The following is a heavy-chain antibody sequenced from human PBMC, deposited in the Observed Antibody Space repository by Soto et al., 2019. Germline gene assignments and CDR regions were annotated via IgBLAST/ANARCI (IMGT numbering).Heavy chain of an antibody. CDR1: GFTFGDYA. V-gene: IGHV3-49*03. J-gene: IGHJ6*02. D-gene: IGHD2-2*01. CDR3: TRYTYTSTYSYFGMDV. CDR2: IRSKACGETT. Sequence: GGSLRLSCTCFGFTFGDYAISWSRQAPGKGLEWVGVIRSKACGETTDYGASVKGRFTILRDDSKSIAYLQLNSLQSEDTGVYYCTRYTYTSTYSYFGMDVWGHGTAVTVSS.